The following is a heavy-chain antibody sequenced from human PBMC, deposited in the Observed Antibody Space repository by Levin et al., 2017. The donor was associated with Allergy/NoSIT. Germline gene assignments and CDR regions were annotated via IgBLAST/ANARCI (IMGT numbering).Heavy chain of an antibody. D-gene: IGHD3-9*01. CDR1: GFTFSSYS. V-gene: IGHV3-48*01. CDR2: ISSSSSTI. Sequence: GGSLRLSCAASGFTFSSYSMNWVRQAPGKGLEWVSYISSSSSTIYYADSVKGRFTISRDNAKNSLYLQMNSLRAEDTAVYYCARDPRNDISRFDLWGRGTLVTVSS. J-gene: IGHJ2*01. CDR3: ARDPRNDISRFDL.